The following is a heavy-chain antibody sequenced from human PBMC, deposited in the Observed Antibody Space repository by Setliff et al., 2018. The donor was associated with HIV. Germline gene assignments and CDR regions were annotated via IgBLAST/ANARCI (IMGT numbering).Heavy chain of an antibody. CDR1: GYTFIGYY. J-gene: IGHJ4*02. Sequence: ASVKVSCKASGYTFIGYYIHWVRQAPGQGLEWMGRINPNSGGTNYAQKSQGRVTMTRDTSTTTANMELSRLGSDDTAVYYCARDQHTVQYSSGLLNYWGQGTPVTVSS. V-gene: IGHV1-2*06. CDR3: ARDQHTVQYSSGLLNY. CDR2: INPNSGGT. D-gene: IGHD6-19*01.